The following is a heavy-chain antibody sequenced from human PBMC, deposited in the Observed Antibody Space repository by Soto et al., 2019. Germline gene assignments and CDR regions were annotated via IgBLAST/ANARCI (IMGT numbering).Heavy chain of an antibody. D-gene: IGHD6-19*01. CDR3: ASRSSGWYFDY. Sequence: EVQLLESGGGLVQPGGSLRLSCAASGFTFSSYAMSWVRQAPGKGLEWVSVISGSGGSTSYADSVKGRFTISRDNSKNSLYLQMISLRAEDTAVYYCASRSSGWYFDYWGQGTLVTVSS. CDR2: ISGSGGST. V-gene: IGHV3-23*01. CDR1: GFTFSSYA. J-gene: IGHJ4*02.